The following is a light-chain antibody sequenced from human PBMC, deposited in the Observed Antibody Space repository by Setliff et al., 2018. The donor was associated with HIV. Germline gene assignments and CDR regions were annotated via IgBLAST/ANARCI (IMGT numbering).Light chain of an antibody. CDR2: EVY. J-gene: IGLJ1*01. V-gene: IGLV2-14*03. CDR3: CSYVSTNNDV. Sequence: QSALAQPASVSGSPGQSITITCTGTSRHVGSRYPYVSWYQQHPGKAPTLILFEVYHRPSGVTNRFSGSKSGNTASLTISGLQSEDEADYYCCSYVSTNNDVFGTGTKVTVL. CDR1: SRHVGSRYPY.